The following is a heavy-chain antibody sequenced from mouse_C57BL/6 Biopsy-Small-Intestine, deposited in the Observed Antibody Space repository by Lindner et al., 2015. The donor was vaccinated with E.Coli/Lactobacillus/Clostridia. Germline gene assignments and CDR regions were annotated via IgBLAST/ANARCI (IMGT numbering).Heavy chain of an antibody. J-gene: IGHJ3*01. Sequence: SVKVSCKASGYTFTNYAMHWVRQAPGQRLEWMGWINAGNGNTKYSQKFQGRVTITRDTFASTAYMELSSLRSEDTAVYYCARGGPYCGGDCYKAEYLQHWGQGTLVTVS. CDR2: INAGNGNT. V-gene: IGHV1-84*02. CDR3: ARGGPYCGGDCYKAEYLQH. CDR1: GYTFTNYA. D-gene: IGHD5-2*01.